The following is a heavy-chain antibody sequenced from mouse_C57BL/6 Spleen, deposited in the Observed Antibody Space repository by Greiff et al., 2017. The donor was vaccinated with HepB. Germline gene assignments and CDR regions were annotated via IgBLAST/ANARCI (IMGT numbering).Heavy chain of an antibody. Sequence: EVQLQESGGGLVKPGGSLKLSCAASGFTFSDYGMHWVRQAPEKGLEWVAYISSGSSTIYYADTVKGRFTISRDNAKNTLFLQMTSLRSEDTAMYYCARFLTGTSWRYFDVWGTGTTVTVSS. J-gene: IGHJ1*03. D-gene: IGHD4-1*01. V-gene: IGHV5-17*01. CDR3: ARFLTGTSWRYFDV. CDR2: ISSGSSTI. CDR1: GFTFSDYG.